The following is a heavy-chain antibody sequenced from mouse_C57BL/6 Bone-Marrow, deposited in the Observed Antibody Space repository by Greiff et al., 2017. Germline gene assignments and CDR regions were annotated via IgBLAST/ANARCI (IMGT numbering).Heavy chain of an antibody. V-gene: IGHV5-4*01. CDR1: GFTFSSYA. CDR3: ARDIYDGYYVGAMDY. D-gene: IGHD2-3*01. CDR2: ISDGGSYT. J-gene: IGHJ4*01. Sequence: EVKLVESGGGLVKPGGSLKLSCAASGFTFSSYAMSWVRQTPEKRLEWVATISDGGSYTYYPDNVKGRFTISRDNAKNTLYLQMSHLKSEDTAMYYCARDIYDGYYVGAMDYWGQGTSVTVSS.